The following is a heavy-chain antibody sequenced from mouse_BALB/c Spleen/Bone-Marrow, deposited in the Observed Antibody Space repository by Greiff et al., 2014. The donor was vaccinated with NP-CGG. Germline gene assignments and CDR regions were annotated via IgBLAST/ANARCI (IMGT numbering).Heavy chain of an antibody. CDR1: GFNITDYY. D-gene: IGHD2-1*01. V-gene: IGHV14-4*02. CDR3: NGNYYAMDY. Sequence: EVQLQQSGAELVRSGASVKLSCTASGFNITDYYMHWVKQRPEQGLEWIGWIDPENGDTEYAPKFKGKATMTADTSSNTAYLQLSSLTSEDTGVYYWNGNYYAMDYWGQGTSVTVSA. J-gene: IGHJ4*01. CDR2: IDPENGDT.